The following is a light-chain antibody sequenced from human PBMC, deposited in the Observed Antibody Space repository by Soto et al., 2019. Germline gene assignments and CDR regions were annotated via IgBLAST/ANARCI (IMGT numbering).Light chain of an antibody. Sequence: QSVLAQPRSVSGSPGQSVTISCTGTSTDFGGYNYVSWYQQHPGKVPKLMLYDVSKRPSGVPDRFSGSKSGNTATLTISGLQAEDEADYYCCSYAGRDTLYVFGSGTKVTVL. CDR1: STDFGGYNY. CDR3: CSYAGRDTLYV. V-gene: IGLV2-11*01. J-gene: IGLJ1*01. CDR2: DVS.